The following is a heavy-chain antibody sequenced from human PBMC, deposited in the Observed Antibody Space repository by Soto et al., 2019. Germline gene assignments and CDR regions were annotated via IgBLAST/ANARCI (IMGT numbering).Heavy chain of an antibody. J-gene: IGHJ4*02. CDR2: ISYDGSNK. Sequence: GSLRLSCAASGFTFSSYGMHWVRQAPGKGLEWVAVISYDGSNKYYADSVKGRFTISRDNSKNTLYLQMNSLRAEDTAVYYCAKGITIFGVAPCFDYWGQGTLVTVSS. CDR1: GFTFSSYG. V-gene: IGHV3-30*18. D-gene: IGHD3-3*01. CDR3: AKGITIFGVAPCFDY.